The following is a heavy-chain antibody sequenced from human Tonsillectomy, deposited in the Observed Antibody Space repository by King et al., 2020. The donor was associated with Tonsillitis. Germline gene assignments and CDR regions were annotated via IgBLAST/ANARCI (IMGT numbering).Heavy chain of an antibody. Sequence: ESQLVQSGGGLVQPGGSLRLSCAASGFTVSSNYMSWVRQAPGKGLEWVSVIYSGGSTYYADSVNGRFTISRDNSKNTLYLQMNSLRAEDTAVYYCAGVKQSHSGYYFDYWGQGTLVTVSS. CDR3: AGVKQSHSGYYFDY. CDR1: GFTVSSNY. J-gene: IGHJ4*02. D-gene: IGHD3-22*01. CDR2: IYSGGST. V-gene: IGHV3-66*01.